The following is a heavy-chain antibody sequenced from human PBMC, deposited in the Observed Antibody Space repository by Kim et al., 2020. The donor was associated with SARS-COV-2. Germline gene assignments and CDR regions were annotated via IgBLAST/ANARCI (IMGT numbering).Heavy chain of an antibody. D-gene: IGHD6-13*01. J-gene: IGHJ4*02. V-gene: IGHV4-4*02. Sequence: SRVTISVDKSKNQFSLKLSSVTAADTAVYYCARDLGSSSWYDVGPRYFDYWGQGTLVTVSS. CDR3: ARDLGSSSWYDVGPRYFDY.